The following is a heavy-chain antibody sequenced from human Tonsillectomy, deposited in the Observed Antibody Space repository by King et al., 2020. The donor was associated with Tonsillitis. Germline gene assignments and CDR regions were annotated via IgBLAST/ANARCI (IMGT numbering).Heavy chain of an antibody. CDR2: IYYSGSI. J-gene: IGHJ5*02. D-gene: IGHD6-13*01. CDR3: ARGYSSSWAWFDP. V-gene: IGHV4-59*08. Sequence: QLQESGPGLVKPSETLSLTCTVSGGSISSYYWSWIRQPPGKGLEWIGYIYYSGSINYNPSLKSRVTISVDTSKNQFSLKLSSVTAADTAVYYCARGYSSSWAWFDPWGQGTLVTVSS. CDR1: GGSISSYY.